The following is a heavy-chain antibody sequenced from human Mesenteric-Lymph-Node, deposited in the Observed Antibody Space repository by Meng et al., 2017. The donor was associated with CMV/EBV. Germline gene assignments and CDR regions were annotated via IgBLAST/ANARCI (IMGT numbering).Heavy chain of an antibody. V-gene: IGHV3-21*01. CDR1: GFTFSSYS. D-gene: IGHD2-2*01. J-gene: IGHJ5*02. CDR2: ISSSSSYI. Sequence: GGSLRLSCAASGFTFSSYSMNWVRQAPGKGLEWVSSISSSSSYIYYADSVKGRFTISRDNAKNSLYLQMNSLRAEDTAVYYCARDLEVVVVPAGSYTWFDPWGQGTLVTVSS. CDR3: ARDLEVVVVPAGSYTWFDP.